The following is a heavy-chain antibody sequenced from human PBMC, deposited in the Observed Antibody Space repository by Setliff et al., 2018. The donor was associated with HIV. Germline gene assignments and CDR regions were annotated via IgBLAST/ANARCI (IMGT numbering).Heavy chain of an antibody. Sequence: PGGSLRLSCAASGFSVSNNYMTWVRQAPGGGLEWVSDISSSGNTLNYADSVKGRFIISRDNAKNSLYLQMNSLRDEDTAVYYCARYCSGATCPPWFWGQGALVTVSS. CDR1: GFSVSNNY. J-gene: IGHJ4*02. V-gene: IGHV3-11*04. CDR2: ISSSGNTL. CDR3: ARYCSGATCPPWF. D-gene: IGHD2-15*01.